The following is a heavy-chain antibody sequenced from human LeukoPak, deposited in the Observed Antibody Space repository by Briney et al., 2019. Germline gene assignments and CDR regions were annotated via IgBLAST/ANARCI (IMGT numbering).Heavy chain of an antibody. V-gene: IGHV4-39*02. CDR2: IYYSGST. Sequence: SETLSLTCTVSGGSISSSSYYWGWIRQPPGKGLEWIGSIYYSGSTYYNPSLKSEVAISVDTSKNQFSLKLSSVTAADTAVYYCAREFVVVVAATPAENAFDIWGQGTMVTVSS. CDR3: AREFVVVVAATPAENAFDI. D-gene: IGHD2-15*01. CDR1: GGSISSSSYY. J-gene: IGHJ3*02.